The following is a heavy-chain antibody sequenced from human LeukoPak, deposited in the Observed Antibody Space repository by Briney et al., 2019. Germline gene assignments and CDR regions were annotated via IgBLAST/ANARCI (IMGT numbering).Heavy chain of an antibody. CDR1: GFTFSSYG. CDR2: IWYDGSNK. D-gene: IGHD3-10*01. Sequence: GGSLRLSCAASGFTFSSYGMHWVRQAPGKGLEWVAVIWYDGSNKYYADSVKGRFTISRDNSKNTLYLQMNSLRAEDTAVYYCARDYYGSGSYDYWGQGTLVTVSS. J-gene: IGHJ4*02. V-gene: IGHV3-33*01. CDR3: ARDYYGSGSYDY.